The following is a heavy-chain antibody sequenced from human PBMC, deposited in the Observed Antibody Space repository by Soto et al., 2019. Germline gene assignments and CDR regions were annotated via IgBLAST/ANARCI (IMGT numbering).Heavy chain of an antibody. D-gene: IGHD3-10*01. CDR3: VRDSGRGFYFEY. CDR2: IRNRPNSYTT. V-gene: IGHV3-72*01. Sequence: EVQLVESGGGLVQPGGSLRLSCAASGFTFSDHYMDWVRQAPGKGLEWVGRIRNRPNSYTTQYAASVKGRFAVIRDDSPSLADLPIKDLKSGDMAVYYCVRDSGRGFYFEYWGQGAQVTVSS. CDR1: GFTFSDHY. J-gene: IGHJ4*02.